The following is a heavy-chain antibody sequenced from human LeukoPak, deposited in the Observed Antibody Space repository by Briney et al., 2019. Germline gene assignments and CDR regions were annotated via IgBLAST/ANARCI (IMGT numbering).Heavy chain of an antibody. CDR2: MNPNSGNT. CDR3: AREAGATTNWFDH. D-gene: IGHD1-26*01. V-gene: IGHV1-8*01. J-gene: IGHJ5*02. CDR1: GYTFTIYD. Sequence: ASVKVSYKASGYTFTIYDIHWVRQASGQGLEWMGWMNPNSGNTGYSQKFQGRVTMTRNTSISTAYMELSSLRSEDTAVYYCAREAGATTNWFDHWGQGTLVTVSS.